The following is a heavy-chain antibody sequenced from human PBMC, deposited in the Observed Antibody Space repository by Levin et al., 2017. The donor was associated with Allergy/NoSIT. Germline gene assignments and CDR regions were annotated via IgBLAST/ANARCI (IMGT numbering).Heavy chain of an antibody. CDR1: GGSVSSGTYY. CDR3: ARNRIVVSGGNDYYYGMDV. Sequence: ASETLSLTCTVSGGSVSSGTYYWSWIRQPPGKGLEWIGYVNYRGSTKYNPSLKSRVTISVDTSNYGFSLKLSSVTAADTAVYYCARNRIVVSGGNDYYYGMDVWGQGTTVTVSS. V-gene: IGHV4-61*01. D-gene: IGHD6-19*01. CDR2: VNYRGST. J-gene: IGHJ6*02.